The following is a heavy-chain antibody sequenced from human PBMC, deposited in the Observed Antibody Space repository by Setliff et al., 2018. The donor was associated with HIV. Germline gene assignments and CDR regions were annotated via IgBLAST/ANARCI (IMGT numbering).Heavy chain of an antibody. CDR3: STRAYDSRGYLRSRVSGAAFDI. D-gene: IGHD3-22*01. CDR2: FDPQYDKT. J-gene: IGHJ3*02. Sequence: GASVKVSCKVSGYTLTELSIHWVRQAPGKGLEWMGGFDPQYDKTFYAQKFQGRVTMSEETSTDTAYMELSSLRSEDTAVYYCSTRAYDSRGYLRSRVSGAAFDIWGQGIMVTVSS. CDR1: GYTLTELS. V-gene: IGHV1-24*01.